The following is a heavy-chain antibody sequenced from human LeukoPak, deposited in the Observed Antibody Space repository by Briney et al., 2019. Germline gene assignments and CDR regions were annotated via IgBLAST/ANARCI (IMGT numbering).Heavy chain of an antibody. J-gene: IGHJ3*02. CDR1: GYTFTSYG. CDR2: ISAYNGNT. D-gene: IGHD3-3*01. CDR3: ARAVRITIFGVARPDAFDI. Sequence: ASVKVSCKASGYTFTSYGISWVRQAPGQGLEWMGWISAYNGNTNYAQKLQGRVTMTTDTSTSTAHMELRSLRSDDTAVYYCARAVRITIFGVARPDAFDIWGQGTMVTVSS. V-gene: IGHV1-18*01.